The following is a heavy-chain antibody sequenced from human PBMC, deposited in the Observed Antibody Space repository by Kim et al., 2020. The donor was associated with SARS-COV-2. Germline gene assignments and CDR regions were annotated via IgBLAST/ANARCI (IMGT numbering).Heavy chain of an antibody. CDR2: ISSSSSTI. J-gene: IGHJ6*02. CDR3: ARDYHTSEGSSWYRSYYGMDV. D-gene: IGHD6-13*01. CDR1: GFTFSSYS. V-gene: IGHV3-48*02. Sequence: GGSLRLSCAASGFTFSSYSMNWVRQAPGKGLEWVSYISSSSSTIYYADSVKGRFTISRDNAKNSLYLQMNSLRDEDTAVYYCARDYHTSEGSSWYRSYYGMDVWGQGTTVTVSS.